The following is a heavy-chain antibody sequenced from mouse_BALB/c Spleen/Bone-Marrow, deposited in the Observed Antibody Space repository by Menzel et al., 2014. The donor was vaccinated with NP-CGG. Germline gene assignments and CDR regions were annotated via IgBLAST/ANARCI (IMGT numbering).Heavy chain of an antibody. Sequence: QVQLKQSGSVLVRPGASVKLSCKASGYTFTSSWMHWAKQGPGQGLEWIGEIHPNSGNTNYNEKFKGKATLTVDTSSSTAYVDLSSLTSEDSAVYYCARIYYGNFYAMDYWGQGTSVTVSS. D-gene: IGHD2-1*01. CDR2: IHPNSGNT. CDR3: ARIYYGNFYAMDY. V-gene: IGHV1S130*01. CDR1: GYTFTSSW. J-gene: IGHJ4*01.